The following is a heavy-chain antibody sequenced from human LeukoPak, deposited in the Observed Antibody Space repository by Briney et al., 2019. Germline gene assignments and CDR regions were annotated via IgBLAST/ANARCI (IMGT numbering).Heavy chain of an antibody. CDR3: ASEDPILPHYSGYDSNFDGDDAFDI. V-gene: IGHV1-18*01. CDR1: GYTFSSHG. D-gene: IGHD5-12*01. CDR2: IRAYNGNT. Sequence: GASVKVSCKASGYTFSSHGISWVRQAPGQGLEWMGWIRAYNGNTNYAQKLQGRVTMTTDTSTSTAYMELRSLRSDDTAVYYCASEDPILPHYSGYDSNFDGDDAFDIWGQGTMVTVSS. J-gene: IGHJ3*02.